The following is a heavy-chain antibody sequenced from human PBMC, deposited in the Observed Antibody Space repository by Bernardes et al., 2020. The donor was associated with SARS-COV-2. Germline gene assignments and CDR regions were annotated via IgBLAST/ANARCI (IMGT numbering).Heavy chain of an antibody. CDR2: IKQDGSEK. Sequence: GGSLRLSCAASRFTFSNYWMSWVRKVPGKGLEWVANIKQDGSEKYYVDSVKGRFTISRDNAKNSLYLQMNNLRAEDTAVYYCVKGDYEDGHYYFGMDVWGQGTTVTVSS. CDR3: VKGDYEDGHYYFGMDV. CDR1: RFTFSNYW. J-gene: IGHJ6*02. V-gene: IGHV3-7*01. D-gene: IGHD4-17*01.